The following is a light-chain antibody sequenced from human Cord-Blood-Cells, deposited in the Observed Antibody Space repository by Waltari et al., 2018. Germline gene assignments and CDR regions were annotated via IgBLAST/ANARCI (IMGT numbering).Light chain of an antibody. V-gene: IGKV1-39*01. CDR1: QSISSY. Sequence: DIQMTQSPSSLSASVGDRVTITCRASQSISSYLNWYQQKPGKAPKLLIYAASNLERGVPSRFSGSGSGTDFTLTISSLQPEDIATYYCQQNYNTPPTFGQGTKVEIK. CDR2: AAS. CDR3: QQNYNTPPT. J-gene: IGKJ1*01.